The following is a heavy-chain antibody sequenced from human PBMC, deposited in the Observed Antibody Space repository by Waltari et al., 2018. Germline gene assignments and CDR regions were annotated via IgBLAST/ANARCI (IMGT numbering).Heavy chain of an antibody. CDR2: TSQRGRT. D-gene: IGHD3-3*01. CDR1: DGSFSGNY. J-gene: IGHJ6*02. Sequence: QVQLQQWGAGLLKPSETLSLTCTVHDGSFSGNYWSWIRQPPGKGLEWIGETSQRGRTNYNPSLKGRVTIAVDTSKNRFSLELGSVTAADTAVYYCARERGDCWSGYYGMDVWGQGTTVTVSS. CDR3: ARERGDCWSGYYGMDV. V-gene: IGHV4-34*01.